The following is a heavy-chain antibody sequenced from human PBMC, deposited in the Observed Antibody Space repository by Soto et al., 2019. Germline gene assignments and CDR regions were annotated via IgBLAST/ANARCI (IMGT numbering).Heavy chain of an antibody. CDR3: ARDSYCSSTSCYTDAFDI. CDR2: ISSSSSYI. J-gene: IGHJ3*02. CDR1: GFTFSSYS. Sequence: GSLRLSCAASGFTFSSYSMNWVRQAPGQGLEWVSSISSSSSYIYYADSVKGRFTISRDNAKNSLYLQMNSLRAEDTAVYYCARDSYCSSTSCYTDAFDIWGQGTMVTVSS. V-gene: IGHV3-21*01. D-gene: IGHD2-2*02.